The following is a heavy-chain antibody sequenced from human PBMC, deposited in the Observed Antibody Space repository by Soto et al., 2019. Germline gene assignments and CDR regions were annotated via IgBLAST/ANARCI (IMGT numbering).Heavy chain of an antibody. J-gene: IGHJ4*01. Sequence: PGESLKISCKGSGYSFTTYWISWVRQMPGKGLEWMGRIDPSDSNTNDNPSLQGHVTISADKSITTAYLQWSSLKASDTAMYYCAKGTSSEFLLSFDDWGHGTLVTVSS. D-gene: IGHD3-10*01. V-gene: IGHV5-10-1*01. CDR1: GYSFTTYW. CDR2: IDPSDSNT. CDR3: AKGTSSEFLLSFDD.